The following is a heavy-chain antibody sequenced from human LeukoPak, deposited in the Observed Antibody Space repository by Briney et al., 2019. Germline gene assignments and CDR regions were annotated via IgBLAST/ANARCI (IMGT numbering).Heavy chain of an antibody. Sequence: SETLSLTCIVSGGSISSYYWSWIRQPPGKGLEWIGYIYYSGSTNYNPSLKSRVTISVDTSKNQFSLKLSSVTAADTAVYYCARTYVGGDGYNYGREYYFDYWGQGTLVTVSS. CDR2: IYYSGST. CDR3: ARTYVGGDGYNYGREYYFDY. D-gene: IGHD5-24*01. CDR1: GGSISSYY. J-gene: IGHJ4*02. V-gene: IGHV4-59*08.